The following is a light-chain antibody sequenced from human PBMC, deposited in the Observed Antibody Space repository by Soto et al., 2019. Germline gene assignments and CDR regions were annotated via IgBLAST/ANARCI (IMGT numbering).Light chain of an antibody. Sequence: QSALTQPRSVSGSPGQSVTISCTGTSSDVGGYNYVSWYQQHPGKAPKLMIYDVSKRPSGVPDRFSGSKSGNTASLTISGLQAEDEADYYCCSYAGSPAVFGGGTQLTVL. CDR1: SSDVGGYNY. CDR3: CSYAGSPAV. J-gene: IGLJ7*01. CDR2: DVS. V-gene: IGLV2-11*01.